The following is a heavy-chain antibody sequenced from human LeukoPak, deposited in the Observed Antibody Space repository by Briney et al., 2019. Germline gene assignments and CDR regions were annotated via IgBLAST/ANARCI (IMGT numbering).Heavy chain of an antibody. CDR1: VFTFSSYA. CDR3: AKDPTWIQLWLN. V-gene: IGHV3-23*01. Sequence: GGSLRLSCAASVFTFSSYAMNWVRQAPGKGLEWVSASSGSGGSTYYAGCVKGRFPISRENSKNTLFLQMNSLRAEDTAVYYCAKDPTWIQLWLNWGQGTLVTVSS. J-gene: IGHJ4*02. CDR2: SSGSGGST. D-gene: IGHD5-18*01.